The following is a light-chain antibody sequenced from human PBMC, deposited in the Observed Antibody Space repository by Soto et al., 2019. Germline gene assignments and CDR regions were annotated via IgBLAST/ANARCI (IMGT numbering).Light chain of an antibody. CDR2: EGS. CDR3: CSYAGSRAVV. V-gene: IGLV2-23*01. Sequence: QSALTQPASVSGSPGQSITISCTGTSSDVGSYNLVSWYQQHPGKAPKLMIYEGSKRPSGVSNRFSGSKSGNTASLTISGIQAEDEADYYCCSYAGSRAVVFGGGTKLTVL. CDR1: SSDVGSYNL. J-gene: IGLJ2*01.